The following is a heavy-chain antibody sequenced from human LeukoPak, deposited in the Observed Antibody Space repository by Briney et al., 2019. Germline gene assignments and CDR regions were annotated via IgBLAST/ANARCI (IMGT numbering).Heavy chain of an antibody. V-gene: IGHV4-59*01. CDR1: GGSISTYY. CDR3: ARESGYPRGVFDL. Sequence: SETLSLTCTVSGGSISTYYWNWIRQPPGKGLERIGYIYYSGTTNYNPSLKSRVTISVDTSKNQFSLKLSSVTAADTAIYYCARESGYPRGVFDLWGQGTLVTASS. J-gene: IGHJ4*02. D-gene: IGHD3-3*01. CDR2: IYYSGTT.